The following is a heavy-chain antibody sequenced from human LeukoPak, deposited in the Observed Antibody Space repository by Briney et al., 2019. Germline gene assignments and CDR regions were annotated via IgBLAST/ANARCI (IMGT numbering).Heavy chain of an antibody. CDR2: INHSGST. CDR1: GGSFSGYY. D-gene: IGHD3-3*01. J-gene: IGHJ4*02. V-gene: IGHV4-34*01. Sequence: TSETLSLTCAVYGGSFSGYYWSWIRQPPGKGLEWIGEINHSGSTNYNPSLKSRVTISVDTSKNQFSLKLSSVTAADTAVYYCARGVASVFWSGYYYFDYWGQGTLVTVSS. CDR3: ARGVASVFWSGYYYFDY.